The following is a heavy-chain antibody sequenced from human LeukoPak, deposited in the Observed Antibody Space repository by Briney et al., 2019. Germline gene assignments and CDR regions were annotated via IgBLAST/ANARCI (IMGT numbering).Heavy chain of an antibody. Sequence: ASVKVSRKVSGYTLTELSMHWVRQAPGKGLEWMGGFDPEDGETIYAQKFQGRVTMTEDTSTDTAYMELSSLRSEDTAVYYCATDLFSVVAATRGSNAFDIWGQGTMVTVSS. D-gene: IGHD2-15*01. CDR1: GYTLTELS. J-gene: IGHJ3*02. CDR3: ATDLFSVVAATRGSNAFDI. CDR2: FDPEDGET. V-gene: IGHV1-24*01.